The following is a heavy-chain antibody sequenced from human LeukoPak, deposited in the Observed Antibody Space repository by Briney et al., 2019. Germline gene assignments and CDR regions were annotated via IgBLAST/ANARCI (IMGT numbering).Heavy chain of an antibody. CDR2: ISAYNGNT. J-gene: IGHJ4*02. CDR3: AIGTYYYDSSGYFDFDY. Sequence: AASVKVSCKASGYTFTSYGISWVRQAPGQGLEWMGWISAYNGNTNYAQKLQGRVTMTTDTSTSTAYMELRSLRSDDTAVYYCAIGTYYYDSSGYFDFDYWGQGTLVTVSS. CDR1: GYTFTSYG. V-gene: IGHV1-18*01. D-gene: IGHD3-22*01.